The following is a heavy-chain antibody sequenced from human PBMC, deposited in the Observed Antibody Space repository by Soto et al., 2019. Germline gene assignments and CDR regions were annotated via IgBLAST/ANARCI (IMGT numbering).Heavy chain of an antibody. V-gene: IGHV4-39*01. CDR3: ARHKVFDYCSSTSCYAGS. CDR2: IYYSGST. Sequence: QLQLQESGPGLVKPSETLSLTCTVSGGSISSSSYYWGWIRQPPGKGLEWIGSIYYSGSTYYNPALKIEVTISVDTSKNQFSLKLSSVTAADTAVYYCARHKVFDYCSSTSCYAGSWGQGTLVTVSS. CDR1: GGSISSSSYY. J-gene: IGHJ5*02. D-gene: IGHD2-2*01.